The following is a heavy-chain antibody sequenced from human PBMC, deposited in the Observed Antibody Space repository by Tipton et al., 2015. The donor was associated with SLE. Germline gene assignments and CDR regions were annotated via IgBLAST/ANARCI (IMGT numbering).Heavy chain of an antibody. CDR2: MYYSGFT. Sequence: TLSLTCTVSGGSLSTYYWSWVRQAPGKGLEWIGYMYYSGFTKYNPSLSSRVTISIDTSKNQFSLRLSSVTAADTAVYYCAGVSRDAFEIWGQGTMVTVSS. J-gene: IGHJ3*02. D-gene: IGHD5/OR15-5a*01. CDR1: GGSLSTYY. V-gene: IGHV4-59*01. CDR3: AGVSRDAFEI.